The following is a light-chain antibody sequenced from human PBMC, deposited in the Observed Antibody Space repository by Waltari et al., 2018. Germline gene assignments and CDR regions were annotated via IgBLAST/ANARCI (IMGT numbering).Light chain of an antibody. CDR1: QSISSN. CDR2: GAY. V-gene: IGKV3-15*01. J-gene: IGKJ1*01. CDR3: QQYYSTPPT. Sequence: DIVMTQSPATLSVSPGERVTLSCRASQSISSNLAWYQQGPGQAPKLLIYGAYNRATGIPARFSGSGSGTEFTLTISSLQSGDFAVYYCQQYYSTPPTFGQGTKVEIK.